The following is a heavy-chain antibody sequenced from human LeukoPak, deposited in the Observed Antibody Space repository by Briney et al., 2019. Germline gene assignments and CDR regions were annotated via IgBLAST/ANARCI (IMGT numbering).Heavy chain of an antibody. CDR2: INPNSGGT. V-gene: IGHV1-2*02. D-gene: IGHD1-26*01. J-gene: IGHJ6*03. CDR1: GYTFTGYY. CDR3: ARVVGATWNYYMDV. Sequence: GASVKVSCKASGYTFTGYYMHWVRQAPGQGLEWMGWINPNSGGTNYAQKFQGRVTMTRDTSISTAYMELSRLRSDDTAVYYCARVVGATWNYYMDVWGKGTTVTISS.